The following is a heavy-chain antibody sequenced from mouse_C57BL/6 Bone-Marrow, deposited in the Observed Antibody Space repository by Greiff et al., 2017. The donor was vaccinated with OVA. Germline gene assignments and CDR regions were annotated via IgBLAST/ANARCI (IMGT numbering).Heavy chain of an antibody. J-gene: IGHJ3*01. CDR1: GFTFSSYA. Sequence: EVKVEESGGGLVKPGGSLKLSCAASGFTFSSYAMSWVRQTPEKRLEWVATISDGGSYTYYPDNVKGRFTISRDNAKNNLYLQMSHLKSEDTAMYYCARDGDSAFAYWGQGTLVTVSA. CDR2: ISDGGSYT. V-gene: IGHV5-4*01. CDR3: ARDGDSAFAY.